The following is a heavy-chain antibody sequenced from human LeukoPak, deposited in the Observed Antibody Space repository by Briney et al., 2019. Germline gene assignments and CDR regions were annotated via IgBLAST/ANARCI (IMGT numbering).Heavy chain of an antibody. J-gene: IGHJ4*02. Sequence: GGSLRLSCAASGFTFDDYGMSWVRQAPGKGLEWVSGINWNGGSTGYADSVKGRFTISRDNAKNSLYLQMNSLRAEDTALYYCVRDYPTGLDCSNFIDYWGQGTLVTVSS. D-gene: IGHD4-11*01. CDR2: INWNGGST. CDR3: VRDYPTGLDCSNFIDY. V-gene: IGHV3-20*04. CDR1: GFTFDDYG.